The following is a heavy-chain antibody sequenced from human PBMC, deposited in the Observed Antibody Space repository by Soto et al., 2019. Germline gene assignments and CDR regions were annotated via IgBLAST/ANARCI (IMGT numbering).Heavy chain of an antibody. CDR3: SRGYCSGGSCYYYYGMDV. Sequence: QVQLVESGGGVVQPGRSLRLSCAASGFTFSSYAMHWVRQAPGKGLEWVAVISYDGSNKYYEDSVKGRFTISRDNSKHTLHLQMNSLRAEDTAVYYCSRGYCSGGSCYYYYGMDVWGQGNTATVSS. V-gene: IGHV3-30-3*01. D-gene: IGHD2-15*01. CDR1: GFTFSSYA. J-gene: IGHJ6*02. CDR2: ISYDGSNK.